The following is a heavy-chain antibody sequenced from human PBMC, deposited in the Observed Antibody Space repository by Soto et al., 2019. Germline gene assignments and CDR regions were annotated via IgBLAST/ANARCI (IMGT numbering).Heavy chain of an antibody. CDR3: AFSYHCDY. V-gene: IGHV3-23*01. CDR1: GFTFTPYA. J-gene: IGHJ4*02. Sequence: EVQLLESGGDLVQPGGSLRLSCVASGFTFTPYAMSWVRQPPDTGLEWVSSVGRSGDDTSYADSVKGRLTISRDNSKNTLYLQMNSLRGEDTAVYYCAFSYHCDYWGQGTLVTVSS. CDR2: VGRSGDDT.